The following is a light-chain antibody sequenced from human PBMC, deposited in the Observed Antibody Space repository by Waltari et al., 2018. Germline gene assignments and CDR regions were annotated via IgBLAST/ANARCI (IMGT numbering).Light chain of an antibody. CDR1: SSDVGGSNS. CDR2: DVS. CDR3: SSYTSSNTYV. J-gene: IGLJ1*01. Sequence: QSALTQPASVSGSPGQSITTSCTGTSSDVGGSNSVSWYQQHPGKAPKPMIYDVSDRPSGVSNRFSGSKSGNTASLTISGLQAEDEADYYCSSYTSSNTYVFGTGTKVTVL. V-gene: IGLV2-14*03.